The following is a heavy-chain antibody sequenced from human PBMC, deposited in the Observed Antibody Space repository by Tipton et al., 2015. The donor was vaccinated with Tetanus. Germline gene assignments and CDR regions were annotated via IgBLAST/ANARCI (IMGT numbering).Heavy chain of an antibody. CDR1: GFTFDAYA. V-gene: IGHV3-9*01. CDR2: ISWNSGSI. D-gene: IGHD2-2*01. CDR3: ARDDIVVVPAATNYYYYYGMDV. Sequence: SLRLSCAASGFTFDAYAMHWVRQAPGKGLEWVSGISWNSGSIGYADSVKGRFTISRDNSKNTLYLQMNSLRAEDTAVYYCARDDIVVVPAATNYYYYYGMDVWGQGTTVTVSS. J-gene: IGHJ6*02.